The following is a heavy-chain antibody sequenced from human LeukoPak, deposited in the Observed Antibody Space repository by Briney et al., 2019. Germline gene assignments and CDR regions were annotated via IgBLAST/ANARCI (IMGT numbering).Heavy chain of an antibody. J-gene: IGHJ4*02. CDR1: GGSISSYY. CDR2: IYYSGST. CDR3: ARTLND. V-gene: IGHV4-59*08. Sequence: SETLSLTCTVSGGSISSYYWSWIRQPPGKGLEWIGYIYYSGSTNYNPPLKSRVTISVDTSKNQFSLKLSSVTAADTAVYYCARTLNDWGQGTLVTVSS.